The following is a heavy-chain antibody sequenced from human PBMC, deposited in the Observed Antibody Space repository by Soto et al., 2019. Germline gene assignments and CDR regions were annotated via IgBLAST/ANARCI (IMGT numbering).Heavy chain of an antibody. CDR1: GGSISSSSYY. D-gene: IGHD4-17*01. CDR3: AISYGDYVSY. J-gene: IGHJ4*02. V-gene: IGHV4-39*01. CDR2: IYYSGST. Sequence: SETLSLTCTVSGGSISSSSYYWGWIRQPSGKGLEWIGSIYYSGSTYYNPSLKSRVTISVDTSKNQFSLKLSSVTAADTAVYYCAISYGDYVSYWGQETRVPFSS.